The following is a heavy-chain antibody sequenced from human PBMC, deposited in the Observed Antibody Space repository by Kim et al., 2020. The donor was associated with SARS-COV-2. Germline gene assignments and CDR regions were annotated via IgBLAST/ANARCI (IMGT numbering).Heavy chain of an antibody. J-gene: IGHJ4*02. V-gene: IGHV1-46*01. D-gene: IGHD1-26*01. CDR1: GYTLSNYY. CDR2: ITWVGLINPGSGGT. Sequence: ASVKVSCKASGYTLSNYYVHWVRQAPGQGLEWIGIITWVGLINPGSGGTTSVQYAQKFQGRGTITADPSTSTVHMALSRLRSDDTAVYYCATEAREVYFFDNWGQGTLVTVSS. CDR3: ATEAREVYFFDN.